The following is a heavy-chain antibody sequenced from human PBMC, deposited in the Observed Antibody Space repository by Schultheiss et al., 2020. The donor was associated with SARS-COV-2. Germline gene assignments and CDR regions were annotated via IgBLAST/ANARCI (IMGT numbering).Heavy chain of an antibody. J-gene: IGHJ5*02. CDR1: GYTFTSYA. Sequence: ASVKVSCKASGYTFTSYAMHWVRQAPGQRLEWMGRIIPILGIANYAQKFQGRVTMTRDTSTSTVYMELSSLRSEDTAVYYCARRRGWFDPWGQGTLVTVSS. CDR3: ARRRGWFDP. V-gene: IGHV1-3*01. CDR2: IIPILGIA.